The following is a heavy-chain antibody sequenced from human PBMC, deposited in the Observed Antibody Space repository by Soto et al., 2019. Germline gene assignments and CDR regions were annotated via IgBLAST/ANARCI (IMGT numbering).Heavy chain of an antibody. J-gene: IGHJ2*01. Sequence: PGGSLRLSCAASGFTFSSYAMSWVRQAPGKGLEWVSAISGSGGSTYYADSVKGRFTISRDNSKNTLYLQMNSLRAEDTAVYYCAKVQQRTIFGVVPYWYFDLWGRGTLVTVSS. CDR1: GFTFSSYA. CDR3: AKVQQRTIFGVVPYWYFDL. V-gene: IGHV3-23*01. D-gene: IGHD3-3*01. CDR2: ISGSGGST.